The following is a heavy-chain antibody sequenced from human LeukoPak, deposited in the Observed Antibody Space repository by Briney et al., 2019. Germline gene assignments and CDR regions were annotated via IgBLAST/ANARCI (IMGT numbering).Heavy chain of an antibody. CDR2: ISYDGSNK. D-gene: IGHD6-13*01. Sequence: GGSLRLSCATSGFTFSSYAMHWVRQAPGKGLERVAVISYDGSNKYYADSVKGRFTISRDNSKNTLYLQMNSLRAEDTAVYYCARDLEYTSSRPYYYYYYYMDVWGKGTTITVSS. CDR3: ARDLEYTSSRPYYYYYYYMDV. V-gene: IGHV3-30*04. J-gene: IGHJ6*03. CDR1: GFTFSSYA.